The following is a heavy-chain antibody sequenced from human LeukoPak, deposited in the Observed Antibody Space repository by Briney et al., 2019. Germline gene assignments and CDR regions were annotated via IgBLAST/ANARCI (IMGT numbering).Heavy chain of an antibody. J-gene: IGHJ6*03. CDR2: IKQDGSEK. V-gene: IGHV3-7*01. D-gene: IGHD3-10*01. Sequence: PGGSLRLSCAASGFTFSSYWMSWVRQAPGKGLEWVANIKQDGSEKYYVDSVKGRFTISRDNAKNSLYLQMYSLRAEDTAVYYCARDMAMRRYYYMDVWGKGTTVTVSS. CDR1: GFTFSSYW. CDR3: ARDMAMRRYYYMDV.